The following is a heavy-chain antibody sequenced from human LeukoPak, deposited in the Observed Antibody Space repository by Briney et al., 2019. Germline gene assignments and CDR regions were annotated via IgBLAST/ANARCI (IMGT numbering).Heavy chain of an antibody. Sequence: VASVKVSCKASGGTFSSYAISWVRQAPGQGLEWMGGIIPIFGTANYAQKFQGRVTITADESTSTAYMELSSLRSEDTAVYYCARFDLKASWDSGWYWFDPWGQGTLVTVSS. J-gene: IGHJ5*02. D-gene: IGHD6-19*01. V-gene: IGHV1-69*01. CDR2: IIPIFGTA. CDR1: GGTFSSYA. CDR3: ARFDLKASWDSGWYWFDP.